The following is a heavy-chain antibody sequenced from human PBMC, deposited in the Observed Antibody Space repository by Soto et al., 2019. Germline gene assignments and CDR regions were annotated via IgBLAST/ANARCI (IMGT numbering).Heavy chain of an antibody. V-gene: IGHV4-31*03. Sequence: SETLSLTCTVSCGSISSGGYYWSWIRQHPGKGLEWVGYIYYSGSTYYNPSLKSRVTISVDTSKNQFSLKLSSVTAADTAVYYCARDPGYYDILTGYYVGDGMDVWGQGTTVTVSS. D-gene: IGHD3-9*01. J-gene: IGHJ6*02. CDR3: ARDPGYYDILTGYYVGDGMDV. CDR1: CGSISSGGYY. CDR2: IYYSGST.